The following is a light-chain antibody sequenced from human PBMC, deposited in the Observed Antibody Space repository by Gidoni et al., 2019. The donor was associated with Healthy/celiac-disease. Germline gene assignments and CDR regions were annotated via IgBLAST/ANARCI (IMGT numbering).Light chain of an antibody. V-gene: IGKV3-20*01. CDR2: GAS. J-gene: IGKJ5*01. CDR1: QSVSSSY. CDR3: QQYGSSPLG. Sequence: IVLTQSPGTLSLSPGERATLSCRASQSVSSSYLAWYQQKPGQAPRLLIYGASSRATGIPDRFSGSGSGTDFTLTISRLEPEDFAVYYCQQYGSSPLGFXQXTRLEIK.